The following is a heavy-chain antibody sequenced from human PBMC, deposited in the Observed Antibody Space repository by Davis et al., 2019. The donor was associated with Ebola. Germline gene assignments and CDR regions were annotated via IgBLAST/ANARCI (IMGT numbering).Heavy chain of an antibody. CDR2: ISSSSSTI. D-gene: IGHD1-7*01. CDR3: ATSGGNYPVYYGMDV. CDR1: GFTFSSYS. Sequence: GESLKISCAASGFTFSSYSMNWVRQAPGKGLEWVSYISSSSSTIYYADSVTGRFTISRDNAKNSLYLQMNSLRAEDTAVYYCATSGGNYPVYYGMDVWGQGTTVTVSS. J-gene: IGHJ6*02. V-gene: IGHV3-48*01.